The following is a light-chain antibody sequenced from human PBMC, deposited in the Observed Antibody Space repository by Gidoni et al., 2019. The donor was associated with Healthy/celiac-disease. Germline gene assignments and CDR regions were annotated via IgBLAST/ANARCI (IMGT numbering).Light chain of an antibody. CDR2: GAS. J-gene: IGKJ5*01. Sequence: DIVLTQSPGTLSLSPGERATLSCRASQSVSSSYVAWYQQKPGQAPRLLIYGASSRATGIPDRFSGSGSGTDFTLTISRLEPEDFAVYYCQQYGSSSITFGQGTRLEIK. CDR1: QSVSSSY. V-gene: IGKV3-20*01. CDR3: QQYGSSSIT.